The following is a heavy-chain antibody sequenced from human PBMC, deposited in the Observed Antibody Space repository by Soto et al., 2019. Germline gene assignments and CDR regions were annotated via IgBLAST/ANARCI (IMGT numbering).Heavy chain of an antibody. CDR1: GGSFSGYY. J-gene: IGHJ4*02. Sequence: SETLSLTCAVYGGSFSGYYWSWIRQPPGKGLEWIGEINHSGSTNYNPSLKSRVTISVDTSKNQFSLKLSSVTAADTAVYYCARLYRDNFDYWGQGTLVTVSS. CDR2: INHSGST. D-gene: IGHD3-16*02. CDR3: ARLYRDNFDY. V-gene: IGHV4-34*01.